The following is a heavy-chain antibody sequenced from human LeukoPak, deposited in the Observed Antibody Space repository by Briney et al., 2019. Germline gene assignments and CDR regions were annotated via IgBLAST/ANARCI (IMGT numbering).Heavy chain of an antibody. D-gene: IGHD6-19*01. CDR1: GFSVSNSG. CDR3: AQGYLSGWYPS. CDR2: ISVDGKTA. J-gene: IGHJ5*02. V-gene: IGHV3-23*01. Sequence: GGSLRLSCVVSGFSVSNSGMSWVRQAPGKWLDWISAISVDGKTAYYADSVKGGFIISRDNSKNTLYLQLSGLRAEHTAVYYCAQGYLSGWYPSWGQGSMVSVSS.